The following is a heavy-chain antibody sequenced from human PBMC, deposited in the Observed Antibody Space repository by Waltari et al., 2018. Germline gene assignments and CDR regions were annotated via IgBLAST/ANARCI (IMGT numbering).Heavy chain of an antibody. V-gene: IGHV3-23*01. CDR3: AGYSSTRSDY. D-gene: IGHD6-13*01. CDR2: ISGRGGST. J-gene: IGHJ4*02. CDR1: GFPFSSYA. Sequence: EVQLLESGGGLVQPGGSLRLSCAASGFPFSSYAMSWVRQAPGKGLEWVSAISGRGGSTYYADAVKGRFTISRDNAKNTLYLQMNRLRAEDTAVYYCAGYSSTRSDYWGQGTLVTVSS.